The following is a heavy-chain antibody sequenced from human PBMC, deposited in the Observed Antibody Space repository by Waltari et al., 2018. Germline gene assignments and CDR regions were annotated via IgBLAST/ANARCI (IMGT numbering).Heavy chain of an antibody. CDR3: ARDVWGELAYGMDV. V-gene: IGHV4-38-2*02. J-gene: IGHJ6*02. D-gene: IGHD1-26*01. CDR2: IYHSGST. Sequence: QVQLQESGPGLVKPSETLSLTCAVSGYSISSGYYWGWIRQPPGKGLEWIGSIYHSGSTNYSPSLKRRVTISVDTSKNQFSLKLSSVTAADTAVYYCARDVWGELAYGMDVWGQGTTVTVSS. CDR1: GYSISSGYY.